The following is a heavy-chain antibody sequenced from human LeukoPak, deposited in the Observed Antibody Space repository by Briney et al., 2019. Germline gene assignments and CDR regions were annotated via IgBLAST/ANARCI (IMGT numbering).Heavy chain of an antibody. J-gene: IGHJ6*03. CDR2: INPSGGST. D-gene: IGHD2-2*01. Sequence: ASVKVSCKASGYTFTSYYIHWVRQAPGQGLEWMGIINPSGGSTSYAQKFQGRVTMTRDMPTSTVYMELSSLRSEDTAAYYCARDGVPAAMAGYYYYMDVWGKGTTVTVSS. CDR3: ARDGVPAAMAGYYYYMDV. CDR1: GYTFTSYY. V-gene: IGHV1-46*01.